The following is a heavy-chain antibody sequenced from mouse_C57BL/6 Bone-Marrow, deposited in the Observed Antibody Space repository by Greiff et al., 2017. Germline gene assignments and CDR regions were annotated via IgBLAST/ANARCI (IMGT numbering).Heavy chain of an antibody. Sequence: VKLMESGAELARPGASVKLSCKASGYTFTSYGISWVKQRTGQGLEWIGEIYPRSGNTYYNEKFKGKATLTADKSSSTAYMELRSLTSEDSAVYFCARWTLYCAMDYWGQGTSVTVSS. J-gene: IGHJ4*01. CDR2: IYPRSGNT. CDR1: GYTFTSYG. V-gene: IGHV1-81*01. CDR3: ARWTLYCAMDY.